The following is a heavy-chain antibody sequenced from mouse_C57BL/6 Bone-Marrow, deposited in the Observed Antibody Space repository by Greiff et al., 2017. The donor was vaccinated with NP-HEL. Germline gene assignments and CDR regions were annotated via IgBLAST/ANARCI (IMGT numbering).Heavy chain of an antibody. CDR1: GYTFTSYW. V-gene: IGHV1-52*01. D-gene: IGHD1-1*01. CDR2: IDPSDSET. J-gene: IGHJ1*03. CDR3: ARDYYGSPHWYFDV. Sequence: VQLQQSGAELVRPGSSVKLSCKASGYTFTSYWMHCVKQRPIQGLEWIGNIDPSDSETHYNQKFKDKATLTVDKSSSTAYMQLSSLTSEDSAVYYCARDYYGSPHWYFDVWGTGTTVTVSS.